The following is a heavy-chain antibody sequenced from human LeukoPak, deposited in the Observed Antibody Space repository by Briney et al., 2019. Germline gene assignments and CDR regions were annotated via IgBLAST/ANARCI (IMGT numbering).Heavy chain of an antibody. CDR1: GGSISNSSYY. CDR3: AREGVAGTA. Sequence: SETLSLTCTVSGGSISNSSYYWGWIRQPAGKGLEWIGRIYTSGSTNYNPSLKSRVTISVDTSKNQFSLKLSSVTAADTAVYYCAREGVAGTAWGQGTLVTVSS. V-gene: IGHV4-61*02. J-gene: IGHJ4*02. D-gene: IGHD6-19*01. CDR2: IYTSGST.